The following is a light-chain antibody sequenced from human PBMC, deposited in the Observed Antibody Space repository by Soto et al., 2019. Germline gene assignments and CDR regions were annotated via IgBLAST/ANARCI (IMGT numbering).Light chain of an antibody. V-gene: IGKV3-20*01. J-gene: IGKJ1*01. CDR2: GAS. CDR3: QQYSDSPPT. CDR1: QRVSARY. Sequence: IVLTQSPGTLSLSPGDRATLSCRASQRVSARYLAWFHQKPGQAPRLLIFGASAWATGIPDRFSGSGSGTDFTLTIDRLEPEDFAMYYCQQYSDSPPTFGQGTKLEIK.